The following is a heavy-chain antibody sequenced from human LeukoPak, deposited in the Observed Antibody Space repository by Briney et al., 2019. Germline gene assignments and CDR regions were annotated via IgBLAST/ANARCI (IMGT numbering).Heavy chain of an antibody. CDR3: ARDVGNTGWYTFDY. J-gene: IGHJ4*02. CDR2: TYYRSKWYN. V-gene: IGHV6-1*01. Sequence: LSQTLSVTCAISGDSVSSNNGAWNWIRQSPSRGLEWLGRTYYRSKWYNDYAESMKGRITINPDTSKNQFSVQLNSVTPEDTAVYYCARDVGNTGWYTFDYWGQGTLVTVSP. CDR1: GDSVSSNNGA. D-gene: IGHD6-19*01.